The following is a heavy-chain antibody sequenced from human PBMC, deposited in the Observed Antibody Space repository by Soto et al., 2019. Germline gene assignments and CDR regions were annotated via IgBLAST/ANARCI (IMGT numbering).Heavy chain of an antibody. Sequence: GGSLRLSCAASGFTFSSYGMHWVRQAPGKALEWVALISHDGSNRFCPDSVKGRFTISRDNSKNTLFLEMLSLRAEDTAVYYCARDQLILPAHDFFYGSDVWGQGAKVTVSS. CDR2: ISHDGSNR. CDR1: GFTFSSYG. D-gene: IGHD2-21*02. J-gene: IGHJ6*02. CDR3: ARDQLILPAHDFFYGSDV. V-gene: IGHV3-30*03.